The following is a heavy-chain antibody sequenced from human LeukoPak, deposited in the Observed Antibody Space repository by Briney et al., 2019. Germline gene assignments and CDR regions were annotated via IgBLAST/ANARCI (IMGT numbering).Heavy chain of an antibody. J-gene: IGHJ4*02. CDR1: DDSISDYY. Sequence: PSETLSLTCTVSDDSISDYYRGWIRQPPGKGLEWIGYIHNSGTSTYNLSLKSRVTISADASKNQFSLKLNSMTTADTAVYYCTRGAGWLIDYWGQGILVTVSS. CDR3: TRGAGWLIDY. V-gene: IGHV4-59*01. CDR2: IHNSGTS. D-gene: IGHD3-16*01.